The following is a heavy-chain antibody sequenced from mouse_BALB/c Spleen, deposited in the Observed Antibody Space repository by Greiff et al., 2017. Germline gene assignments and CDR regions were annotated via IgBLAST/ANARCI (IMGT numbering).Heavy chain of an antibody. J-gene: IGHJ4*01. V-gene: IGHV5-12-1*01. CDR2: ISSGGGST. Sequence: EVKLVESGGGLVKPGGSLKLSCAASGFAFSSYDMSWVRQTPEKRLEWVAYISSGGGSTYYPDTVKGRFTISRDNAKNTLYLKMSSLKSEDTAMYYCASYYYGSSYDAMDYWGQGTSVTVSS. CDR3: ASYYYGSSYDAMDY. CDR1: GFAFSSYD. D-gene: IGHD1-1*01.